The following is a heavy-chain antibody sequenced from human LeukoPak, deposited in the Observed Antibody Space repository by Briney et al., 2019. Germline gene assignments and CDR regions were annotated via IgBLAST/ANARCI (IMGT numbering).Heavy chain of an antibody. CDR3: AKGYDFWSGYYTVDY. CDR1: GFTFSSYA. CDR2: ISGRGGST. Sequence: PGGPLRLSCAASGFTFSSYAMSWVRQAPGKGLEWVSAISGRGGSTYYADSVKGRFTISRDNSKNTLYLQMNSLRAEDTAVYYCAKGYDFWSGYYTVDYWGQGTLVTVSS. V-gene: IGHV3-23*01. J-gene: IGHJ4*02. D-gene: IGHD3-3*01.